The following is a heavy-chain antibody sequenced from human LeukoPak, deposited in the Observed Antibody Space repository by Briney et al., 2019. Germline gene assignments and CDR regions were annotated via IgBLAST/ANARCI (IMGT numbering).Heavy chain of an antibody. D-gene: IGHD2-2*01. J-gene: IGHJ4*02. V-gene: IGHV3-21*04. CDR3: AKGIAGSRSSSSPDY. CDR1: GFSFSSYT. CDR2: ISGSNSYI. Sequence: PGGSLRLSCAASGFSFSSYTMHWIRQAPGKGLEWVSSISGSNSYIFYADSVKGRFTVSRDNAKDSLYLQMNSLRAEDTAIYYCAKGIAGSRSSSSPDYWGQGTLVTVSS.